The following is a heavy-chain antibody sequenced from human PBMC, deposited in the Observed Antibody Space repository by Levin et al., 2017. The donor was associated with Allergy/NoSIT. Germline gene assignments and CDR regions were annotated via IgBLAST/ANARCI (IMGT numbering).Heavy chain of an antibody. V-gene: IGHV4-59*01. D-gene: IGHD4-17*01. Sequence: SQTLSLTCTVSGGSISSYYWSWIRQPPGKGLEWIGYIYYSGSTSYNPSLKSRVTISVDTSKNQFSLKLSSVTAADTAVYYCARNGSYGDSTFDYWGQGTLVTVSS. CDR1: GGSISSYY. CDR3: ARNGSYGDSTFDY. J-gene: IGHJ4*02. CDR2: IYYSGST.